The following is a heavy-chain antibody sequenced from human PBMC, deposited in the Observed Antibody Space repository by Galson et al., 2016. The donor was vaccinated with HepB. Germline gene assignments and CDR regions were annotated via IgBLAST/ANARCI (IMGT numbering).Heavy chain of an antibody. CDR2: NYPGDSET. CDR1: GYSFTTYW. J-gene: IGHJ4*02. V-gene: IGHV5-51*01. Sequence: QSGAEVKKPGESLKISCKASGYSFTTYWIGWVRQMPGKGLEWTGINYPGDSETRYSPSFRGQVTISADKSISTAYLQWSSLKASDTATYYCATSAPGTSFDHWGPGTLVTVSS. CDR3: ATSAPGTSFDH.